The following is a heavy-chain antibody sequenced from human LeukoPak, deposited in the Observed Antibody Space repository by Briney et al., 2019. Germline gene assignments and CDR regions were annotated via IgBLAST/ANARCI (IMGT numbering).Heavy chain of an antibody. D-gene: IGHD3-22*01. Sequence: SETLSLTCTVSGGSISSGGYYWSWIRQHPGKGLEWIGYIYYSGSTYYNPSLKSRVTISVDTSKNQFSLKLSSVTAAGTAVYYCARDLRAYYDSSGYSDAFDIWGQGTMVTVSS. J-gene: IGHJ3*02. V-gene: IGHV4-31*03. CDR1: GGSISSGGYY. CDR3: ARDLRAYYDSSGYSDAFDI. CDR2: IYYSGST.